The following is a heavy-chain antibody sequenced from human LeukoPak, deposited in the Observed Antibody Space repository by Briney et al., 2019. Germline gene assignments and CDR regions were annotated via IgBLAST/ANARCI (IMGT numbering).Heavy chain of an antibody. CDR1: GFTFSSYG. CDR3: ARGPSSNWSGLDF. J-gene: IGHJ4*02. V-gene: IGHV3-30*03. Sequence: GRSLRLSCAASGFTFSSYGMHWVRQAPGKGLEWVAVISYDGSNKYYADSVKGRFTISRDNSKNTLYLQMNNLRAEDTAVYYCARGPSSNWSGLDFWGQGTLLTVSS. CDR2: ISYDGSNK. D-gene: IGHD6-13*01.